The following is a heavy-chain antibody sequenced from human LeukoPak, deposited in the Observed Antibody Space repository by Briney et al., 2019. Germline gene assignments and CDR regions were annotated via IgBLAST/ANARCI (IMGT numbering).Heavy chain of an antibody. CDR1: GGSISSYY. J-gene: IGHJ4*02. Sequence: PSETLSLTCTVSGGSISSYYWSWIRQPPGKGLEWIGYIYYSGSTNYTPSLKSRVTISVDTSKNQFSLKLSSVTAADTAVYYCARFAPGQWLVDYWGQGTLVTVSS. CDR3: ARFAPGQWLVDY. CDR2: IYYSGST. V-gene: IGHV4-59*01. D-gene: IGHD6-19*01.